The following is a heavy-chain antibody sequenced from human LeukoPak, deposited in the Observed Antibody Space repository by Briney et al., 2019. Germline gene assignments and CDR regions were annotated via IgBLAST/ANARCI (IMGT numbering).Heavy chain of an antibody. Sequence: GGSLRLSCAGSGFTFSSYAMSWVRQAPGKGLEWVSAISGSGGSTYYADSVKGRFTISRDNSKNTLYLQMNSLRAEDTAVYYCAKDQVIVATIWDFDYWGQGTLVTVSS. CDR3: AKDQVIVATIWDFDY. CDR1: GFTFSSYA. V-gene: IGHV3-23*01. CDR2: ISGSGGST. D-gene: IGHD5-12*01. J-gene: IGHJ4*02.